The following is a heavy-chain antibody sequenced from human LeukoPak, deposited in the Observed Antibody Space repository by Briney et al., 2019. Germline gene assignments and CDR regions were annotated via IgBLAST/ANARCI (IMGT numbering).Heavy chain of an antibody. CDR2: ISSSSSYI. J-gene: IGHJ3*02. Sequence: GGSLRLSCAASGFTFSSYSMNWVRQAPGKGLEWVSSISSSSSYIYYADSVKGRFTISRDNAKNSLYLQMNSLRAEDTAVYYCARGEYCYGYEDAFDIWGQGTMVTVSS. CDR1: GFTFSSYS. V-gene: IGHV3-21*01. D-gene: IGHD5-18*01. CDR3: ARGEYCYGYEDAFDI.